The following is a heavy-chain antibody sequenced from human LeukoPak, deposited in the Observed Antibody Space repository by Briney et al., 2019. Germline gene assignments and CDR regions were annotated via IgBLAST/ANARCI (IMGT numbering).Heavy chain of an antibody. D-gene: IGHD5-24*01. CDR2: IYYSGST. CDR3: ARKGDGYNYYFDY. V-gene: IGHV4-39*01. CDR1: GGSISSSSYY. Sequence: PSETLSLTCTVSGGSISSSSYYWGWIRQPPGKGLEWIGSIYYSGSTYCNPSLKSRVTISVDTSKNQFSLKLSSVTAADTAVYYCARKGDGYNYYFDYWGQGTLVTVSP. J-gene: IGHJ4*02.